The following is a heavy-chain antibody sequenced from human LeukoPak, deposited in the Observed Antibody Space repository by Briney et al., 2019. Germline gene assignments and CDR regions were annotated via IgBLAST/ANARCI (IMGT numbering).Heavy chain of an antibody. J-gene: IGHJ4*02. CDR3: ATQRGSYLWGTDFDY. Sequence: ASVKVSCKASGYTFTGYYMHWVRQAPGQGLEWMGWINPNSGDTKYAQKFQGRVTMTRDTSISTAYIELSRLRSDDTAVYYCATQRGSYLWGTDFDYWGQGTLVTVSS. V-gene: IGHV1-2*02. D-gene: IGHD3-16*01. CDR1: GYTFTGYY. CDR2: INPNSGDT.